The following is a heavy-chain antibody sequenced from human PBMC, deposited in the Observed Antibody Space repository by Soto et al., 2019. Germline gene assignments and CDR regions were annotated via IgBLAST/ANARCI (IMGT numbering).Heavy chain of an antibody. J-gene: IGHJ4*02. D-gene: IGHD3-22*01. CDR1: GFTFSSYS. Sequence: GGSLRLSCAASGFTFSSYSMNWVRQAPGKGLEWVAVISYDGSNKYYADSVKGRFTISRDNSKNTLYLQMNSLRAEDTAVYYCASRSNYYDSSGYWYYFDYWGQGTLVTVSS. CDR3: ASRSNYYDSSGYWYYFDY. CDR2: ISYDGSNK. V-gene: IGHV3-30*03.